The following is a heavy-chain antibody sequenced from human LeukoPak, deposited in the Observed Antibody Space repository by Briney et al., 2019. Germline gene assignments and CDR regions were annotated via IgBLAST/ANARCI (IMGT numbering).Heavy chain of an antibody. D-gene: IGHD6-13*01. J-gene: IGHJ4*02. V-gene: IGHV1-69*06. CDR3: ASYAMYSSSWYPFGY. CDR2: IIPIFGTA. Sequence: SVKVSCKASGGTFSSYAISWVRQAPGQGLEWMGGIIPIFGTANYAQKFQGRVTITADKSTSTAYMELSSLRSEDTAVYYCASYAMYSSSWYPFGYWGQGTLVTVSS. CDR1: GGTFSSYA.